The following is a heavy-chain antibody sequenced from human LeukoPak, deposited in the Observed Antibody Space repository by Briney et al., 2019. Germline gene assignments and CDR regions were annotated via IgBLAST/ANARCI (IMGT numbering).Heavy chain of an antibody. CDR1: RFTFRDVW. CDR2: IQTITDGGTT. J-gene: IGHJ4*02. V-gene: IGHV3-15*01. CDR3: TSTLGY. D-gene: IGHD3-16*01. Sequence: PGGSLRLSCTASRFTFRDVWMTWVRQAPGKGLEWVGRIQTITDGGTTDYAAFVRGRFTISRDDSKNTLYLQLNSLKTEDTAVYYCTSTLGYWGQGTLVTVSS.